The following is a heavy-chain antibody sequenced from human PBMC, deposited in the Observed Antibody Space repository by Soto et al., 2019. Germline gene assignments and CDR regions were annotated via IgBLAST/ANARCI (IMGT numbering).Heavy chain of an antibody. D-gene: IGHD2-2*01. V-gene: IGHV1-69*13. CDR3: ANGPCEPSCSPFEGPYYGMDV. CDR1: GGTFSSYA. CDR2: IIPIFGTA. Sequence: ASVKVSCKASGGTFSSYAISWVRQAPGQGLEWMGEIIPIFGTANYAQKFQGRVTITADESTSTAYMELSSLRSEDTAVYYCANGPCEPSCSPFEGPYYGMDVWGQGTTVTVSS. J-gene: IGHJ6*02.